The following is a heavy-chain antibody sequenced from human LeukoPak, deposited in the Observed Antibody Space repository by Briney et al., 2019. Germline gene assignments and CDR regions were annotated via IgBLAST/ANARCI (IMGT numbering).Heavy chain of an antibody. D-gene: IGHD3-22*01. Sequence: GGSLRLSCTASGFPFCDYAMSWLRQAPGEGVEWVGFIRSKAYGGITEYAASVKGRFTISRDHSKSIANLQMNSLETEDTAVYYCSTDDSSGDHYFDYWGQGTLVTVSS. CDR1: GFPFCDYA. CDR3: STDDSSGDHYFDY. J-gene: IGHJ4*02. CDR2: IRSKAYGGIT. V-gene: IGHV3-49*03.